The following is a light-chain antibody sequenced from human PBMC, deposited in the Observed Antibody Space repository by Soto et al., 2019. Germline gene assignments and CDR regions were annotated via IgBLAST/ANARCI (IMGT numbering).Light chain of an antibody. Sequence: IVLPQSPCTLSLSPGERSTLSCISSQSVSNNYLAWYQQKPGQAPRLLIYSASSRATGIPDRFSGSGSGADYTLTISRLEPEDSAMYYCQQYGYSFWTFGQRTKVAIK. CDR3: QQYGYSFWT. V-gene: IGKV3-20*01. J-gene: IGKJ1*01. CDR2: SAS. CDR1: QSVSNNY.